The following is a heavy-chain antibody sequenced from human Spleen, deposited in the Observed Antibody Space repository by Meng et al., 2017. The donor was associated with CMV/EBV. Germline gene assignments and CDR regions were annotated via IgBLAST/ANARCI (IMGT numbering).Heavy chain of an antibody. CDR2: IYYTGTT. J-gene: IGHJ5*02. CDR3: ARDKSVSSVDP. Sequence: SETLSLTCAVSGGSISVSHYWGWIRQPPGKGLEWIGSIYYTGTTYCNPSLKSRVTISIDTSKNQFPLKLSSVSAADTAVYYCARDKSVSSVDPWGQGTLVTVSS. D-gene: IGHD5/OR15-5a*01. V-gene: IGHV4-39*06. CDR1: GGSISVSHY.